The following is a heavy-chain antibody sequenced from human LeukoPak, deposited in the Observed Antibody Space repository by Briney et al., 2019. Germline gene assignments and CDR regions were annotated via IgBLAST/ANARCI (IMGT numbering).Heavy chain of an antibody. CDR2: IKQDGSEK. Sequence: RTGGSLRLSCAASGSTFSSYWMSWVRQAPGKGLEWVANIKQDGSEKYYVDSVKGRFTISRDNAKNSLYLQMNSLRAEDAAVYYCARDSSTIFGVANTYPIDAFDIWGQGTMVTVSS. D-gene: IGHD3-3*01. J-gene: IGHJ3*02. V-gene: IGHV3-7*01. CDR1: GSTFSSYW. CDR3: ARDSSTIFGVANTYPIDAFDI.